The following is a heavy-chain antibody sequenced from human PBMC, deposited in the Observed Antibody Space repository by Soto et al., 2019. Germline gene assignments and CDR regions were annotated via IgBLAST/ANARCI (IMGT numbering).Heavy chain of an antibody. Sequence: QITLKESGPTLVKPTQTLTLTYTFSGFSLSSSGVGVGWIRQPPGKALEWLALIFWDDDKRYSPSLKSRLTMPRDTSKNQVVLTMTNMDPVDTATYYCAHRLLLWFGGYEAFDIWVQGTMVTVSS. J-gene: IGHJ3*02. V-gene: IGHV2-5*02. CDR1: GFSLSSSGVG. D-gene: IGHD3-10*01. CDR2: IFWDDDK. CDR3: AHRLLLWFGGYEAFDI.